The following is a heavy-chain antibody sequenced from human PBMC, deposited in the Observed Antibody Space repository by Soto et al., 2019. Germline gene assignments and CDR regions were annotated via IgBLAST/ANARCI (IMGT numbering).Heavy chain of an antibody. J-gene: IGHJ4*02. CDR1: GFSFSDYY. V-gene: IGHV3-11*01. CDR3: ARDFGRIAVAGTGDY. Sequence: GGSLRLSCAASGFSFSDYYMNWIRQAPGKGLEWVSYICSSGSTIYYADSVKGRFTISRDNAKNSLNLQMNSLRAEDTAVYYCARDFGRIAVAGTGDYWGQGTLVTVSS. D-gene: IGHD6-19*01. CDR2: ICSSGSTI.